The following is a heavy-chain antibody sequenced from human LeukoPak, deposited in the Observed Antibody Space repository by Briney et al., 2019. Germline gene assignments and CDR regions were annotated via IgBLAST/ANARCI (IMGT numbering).Heavy chain of an antibody. V-gene: IGHV1-2*02. CDR2: INPNSGGT. D-gene: IGHD5-12*01. CDR3: ARVSRGYSGYESSWFDP. J-gene: IGHJ5*02. Sequence: AASVKVSCKASGYTFTGYYMHWVRQAPGQGLEWMGRINPNSGGTNYAQKFQGRVTMTRDTSISTAYMELGRLRSEDTAVYYCARVSRGYSGYESSWFDPWGQGTLVTVSS. CDR1: GYTFTGYY.